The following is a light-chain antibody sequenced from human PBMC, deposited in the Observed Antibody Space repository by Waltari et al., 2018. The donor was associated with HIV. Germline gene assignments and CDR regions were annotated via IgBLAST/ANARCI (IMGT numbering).Light chain of an antibody. Sequence: QSVLTQPPSASGTPGQRVTISCSGSSSDIGSYYVYWFQQLPGTAPKLLIYRNNQRPSGVPDRFSGSKSGTSASLAISGLRSEDEADYYCATWDDNLNGVVFGGGTKLTVL. CDR3: ATWDDNLNGVV. V-gene: IGLV1-47*01. J-gene: IGLJ2*01. CDR1: SSDIGSYY. CDR2: RNN.